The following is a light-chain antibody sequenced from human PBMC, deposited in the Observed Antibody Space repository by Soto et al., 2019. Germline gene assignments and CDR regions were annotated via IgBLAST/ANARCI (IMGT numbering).Light chain of an antibody. Sequence: DIQMTQSPSSLSASVGDRVTLTCRASQSISSYLNWYQQKPGKAPKVLMTAAYSLQSGVPSRFTGSGSGTDFTITISTLQPEDFATYYCQQSYSTPYTFGQGTRLEIK. CDR3: QQSYSTPYT. CDR1: QSISSY. J-gene: IGKJ2*01. CDR2: AAY. V-gene: IGKV1-39*01.